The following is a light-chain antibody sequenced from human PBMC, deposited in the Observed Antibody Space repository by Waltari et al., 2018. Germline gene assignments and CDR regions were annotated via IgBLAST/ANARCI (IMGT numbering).Light chain of an antibody. Sequence: DIVLTQSPDSRAVSLGGGATITCKPRQNVLYRSNSKNYLAWYQEKPGQPPKVLIYWASTREYGVPDRFTGSGSGTDFTLTISSLQAEDVAVYYCQQYYDTPWTFGQGTKVEIK. V-gene: IGKV4-1*01. CDR3: QQYYDTPWT. CDR1: QNVLYRSNSKNY. J-gene: IGKJ1*01. CDR2: WAS.